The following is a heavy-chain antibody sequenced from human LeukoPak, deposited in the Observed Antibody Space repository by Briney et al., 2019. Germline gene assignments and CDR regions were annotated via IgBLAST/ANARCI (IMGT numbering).Heavy chain of an antibody. J-gene: IGHJ4*02. Sequence: PGGSLRLSCAASGFTFSSYGMHWVRHAPGKGREWVAVISYDGSNKYYADSVKGRFTISRDNSKNTLYLQMNSLRAEDTAVYYCAKDADTAMLFYFDYWGQGTMVTVSS. CDR1: GFTFSSYG. D-gene: IGHD5-18*01. CDR2: ISYDGSNK. V-gene: IGHV3-30*18. CDR3: AKDADTAMLFYFDY.